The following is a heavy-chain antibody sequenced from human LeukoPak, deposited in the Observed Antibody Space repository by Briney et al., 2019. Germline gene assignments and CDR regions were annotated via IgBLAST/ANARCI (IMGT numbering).Heavy chain of an antibody. Sequence: ASVKISFKVSGSTFTDYYMHWVQPAPGKGVEWMGLVDPEDGETIYSEKFPGRVTITADTSTDTAYMELSSLRSEDTAVYYCATVGGSYSDYWGQGTLVTVSS. D-gene: IGHD1-26*01. J-gene: IGHJ4*02. CDR1: GSTFTDYY. CDR2: VDPEDGET. CDR3: ATVGGSYSDY. V-gene: IGHV1-69-2*01.